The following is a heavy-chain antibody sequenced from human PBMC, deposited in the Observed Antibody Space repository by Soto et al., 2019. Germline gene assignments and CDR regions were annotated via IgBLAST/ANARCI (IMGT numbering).Heavy chain of an antibody. CDR3: AKDTYSRSWYF. J-gene: IGHJ4*02. V-gene: IGHV3-23*05. Sequence: EVQLLESGGDLVQPGGSLRLSCAASGFTFTNYLMTWVRQAPGKGLEWVSSIDKSGGDTYYADSVKVRFTISRDNSKNTLYLQMNGLRAEDTALYSCAKDTYSRSWYFWGQGPLVTVSS. CDR1: GFTFTNYL. D-gene: IGHD2-2*01. CDR2: IDKSGGDT.